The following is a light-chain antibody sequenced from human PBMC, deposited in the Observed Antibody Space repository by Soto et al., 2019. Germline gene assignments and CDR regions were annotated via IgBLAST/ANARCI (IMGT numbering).Light chain of an antibody. CDR1: QSISSY. CDR3: QQYNSYSRT. Sequence: DIQMTQSPSSLSASVGDRVTITCGASQSISSYLNWYQQKPGKAPKLLIYYASSLESGVPSRFSGSGSGTEFTLTISSLQPDDFATYYCQQYNSYSRTFGQGTNVDVK. V-gene: IGKV1-5*01. J-gene: IGKJ1*01. CDR2: YAS.